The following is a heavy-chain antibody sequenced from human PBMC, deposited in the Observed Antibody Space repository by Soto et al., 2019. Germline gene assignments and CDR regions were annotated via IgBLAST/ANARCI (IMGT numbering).Heavy chain of an antibody. V-gene: IGHV3-30*18. CDR2: ISYDGSNK. CDR3: AKGGNVLRFLEWGESEFDY. Sequence: GGSLRLSCAASGFTFSSYGMHWVRQAPGKGLEWVAVISYDGSNKYYADSVKGRFTISRDNSKNTLYLQMNSLRAEDTAVYYCAKGGNVLRFLEWGESEFDYWGQGTLVTVSS. D-gene: IGHD3-3*01. CDR1: GFTFSSYG. J-gene: IGHJ4*02.